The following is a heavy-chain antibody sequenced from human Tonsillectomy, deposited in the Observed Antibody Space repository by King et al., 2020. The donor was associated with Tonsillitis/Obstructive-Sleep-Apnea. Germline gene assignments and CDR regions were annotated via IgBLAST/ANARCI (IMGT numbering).Heavy chain of an antibody. CDR1: GYTFTSAG. D-gene: IGHD2-2*01. CDR2: ISAYNGNT. V-gene: IGHV1-18*01. CDR3: ASVHSYCSITSCLDY. J-gene: IGHJ4*02. Sequence: QLVQSGAEVKKPGASVKVSCKASGYTFTSAGISWVRQAPGQGLEWMGWISAYNGNTNYAQKLQGSVTMTTDTSTSTAYMELRSLRSDDTAVYYCASVHSYCSITSCLDYWGQGTLVTVSS.